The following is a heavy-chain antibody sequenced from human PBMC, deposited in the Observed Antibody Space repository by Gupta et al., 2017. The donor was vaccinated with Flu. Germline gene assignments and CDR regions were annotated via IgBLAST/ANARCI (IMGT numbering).Heavy chain of an antibody. V-gene: IGHV3-30*03. CDR3: ARDSGWKYFDY. D-gene: IGHD1-1*01. CDR2: MSNDGRNK. Sequence: FIFSSYGTHWVRQAPGKGLEWLAVMSNDGRNKYYADSVRGRFTISRDNSKNTLFLQMNSLRAEDTAVYYCARDSGWKYFDYWGQGTLVTVSS. CDR1: FIFSSYG. J-gene: IGHJ4*02.